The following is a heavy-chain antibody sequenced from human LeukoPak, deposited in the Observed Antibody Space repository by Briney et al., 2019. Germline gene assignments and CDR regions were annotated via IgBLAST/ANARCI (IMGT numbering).Heavy chain of an antibody. J-gene: IGHJ4*02. Sequence: GGSLRLSCAASGFNFSSYGMHWVRQAPGKGLEWVAVMSYDGSNKYYADSVKGRFTISRDNSKNTLYLQMNSLRAEDTAVYYCAKDVIAAADTEGFDYWGQGTLVTVSS. CDR1: GFNFSSYG. D-gene: IGHD6-13*01. CDR2: MSYDGSNK. CDR3: AKDVIAAADTEGFDY. V-gene: IGHV3-30*18.